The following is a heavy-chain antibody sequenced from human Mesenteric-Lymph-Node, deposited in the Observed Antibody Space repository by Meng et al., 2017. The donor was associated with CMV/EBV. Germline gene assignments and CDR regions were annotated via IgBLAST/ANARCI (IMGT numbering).Heavy chain of an antibody. CDR3: ARDRLPVVEPTHDMDV. Sequence: GESLKISCAASGFTFSRNAMHWVRQAPGKGLEWVAVISYDGKDKSYADPVKGRFTISRDNSKNTLYLQMHSLRAEDMAVYYCARDRLPVVEPTHDMDVWGQGTTVTVSS. CDR2: ISYDGKDK. D-gene: IGHD1-14*01. J-gene: IGHJ6*02. V-gene: IGHV3-30*04. CDR1: GFTFSRNA.